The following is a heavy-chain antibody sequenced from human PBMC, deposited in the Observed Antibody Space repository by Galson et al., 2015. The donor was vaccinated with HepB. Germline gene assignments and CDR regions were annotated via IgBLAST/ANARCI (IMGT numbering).Heavy chain of an antibody. J-gene: IGHJ4*02. Sequence: SLRLSGAASGFTFRCSGMRWVGQAPGKGLEWVAGILYAGGNNHEADSVRVRLTIYRDNSKNPLYLQINSLRGEDTAVYYRAKTRSRGIIGHSYYFDYWGQGTLVTV. D-gene: IGHD3-10*01. CDR1: GFTFRCSG. CDR2: ILYAGGNN. V-gene: IGHV3-30*18. CDR3: AKTRSRGIIGHSYYFDY.